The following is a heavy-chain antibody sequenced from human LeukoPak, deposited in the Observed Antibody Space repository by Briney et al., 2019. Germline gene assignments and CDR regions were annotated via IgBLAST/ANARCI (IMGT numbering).Heavy chain of an antibody. J-gene: IGHJ3*02. CDR1: GFTFSRFA. Sequence: GGSLRLSCEISGFTFSRFAMNWVRQAPGQGLEWISIISGSGSSAYYADSVKGRFIVSRDNFKNTVNLEMSSLRVEDTAVYYCVPEGFDIWGQGKMVTVSS. CDR2: ISGSGSSA. V-gene: IGHV3-23*01. CDR3: VPEGFDI.